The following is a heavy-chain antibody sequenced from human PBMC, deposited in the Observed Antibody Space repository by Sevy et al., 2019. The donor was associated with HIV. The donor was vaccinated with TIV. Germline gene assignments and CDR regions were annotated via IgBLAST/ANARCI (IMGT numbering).Heavy chain of an antibody. D-gene: IGHD6-6*01. V-gene: IGHV3-21*01. CDR3: ARGGQAARFDY. CDR2: ISSSSSYI. CDR1: GFTFSSYS. J-gene: IGHJ4*02. Sequence: GGSLRLSCAASGFTFSSYSMNWVRQAPGKGLEWVSSISSSSSYIYYVDSVKGRFTISRDNAKNSLYLQMNSLRAEDTAVYYCARGGQAARFDYWGQGTLVTVSS.